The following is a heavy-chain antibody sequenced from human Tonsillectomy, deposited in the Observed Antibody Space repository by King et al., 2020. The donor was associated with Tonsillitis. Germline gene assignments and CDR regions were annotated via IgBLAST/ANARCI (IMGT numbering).Heavy chain of an antibody. CDR2: IYSGGTT. J-gene: IGHJ4*02. CDR3: ARAGQRDSIGLHDY. V-gene: IGHV3-66*01. Sequence: MSWVRQAPGKGLEWVSVIYSGGTTYYAYSVKGRFTISRDNSKNTLYFQMNSLRAEETAVYYCARAGQRDSIGLHDYWGQGTLVTASS. D-gene: IGHD3-22*01.